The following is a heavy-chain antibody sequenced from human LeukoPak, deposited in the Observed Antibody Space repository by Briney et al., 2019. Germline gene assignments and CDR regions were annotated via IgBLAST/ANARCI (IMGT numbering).Heavy chain of an antibody. D-gene: IGHD2-2*01. CDR3: TTTTYCSSTSCLDY. Sequence: PGGSLRLSCAASGFTFSNAWMSWVRQAPGKELEWVGRIKSKTDGGTTDYAAPVKGRFTISRDDSKNTLYLQMNSLKTEDTAVYYCTTTTYCSSTSCLDYWGQGTLVTVSS. J-gene: IGHJ4*02. CDR1: GFTFSNAW. CDR2: IKSKTDGGTT. V-gene: IGHV3-15*01.